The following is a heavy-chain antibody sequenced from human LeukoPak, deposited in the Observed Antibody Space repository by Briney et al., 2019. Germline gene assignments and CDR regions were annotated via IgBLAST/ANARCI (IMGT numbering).Heavy chain of an antibody. Sequence: KPSETLSLTRTVSGGSISSYYWSWIRQPPGKGLEWIGYIYYSGSTNYNPSLKSRVTISVDTSKNQFSLKLSSVTAADTAVYYCARCRRGAPGYFDLWGRGTLVTVSS. CDR1: GGSISSYY. CDR3: ARCRRGAPGYFDL. D-gene: IGHD1-26*01. CDR2: IYYSGST. J-gene: IGHJ2*01. V-gene: IGHV4-59*12.